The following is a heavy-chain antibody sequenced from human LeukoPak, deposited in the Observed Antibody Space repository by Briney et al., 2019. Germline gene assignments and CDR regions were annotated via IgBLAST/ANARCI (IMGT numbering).Heavy chain of an antibody. V-gene: IGHV4-38-2*02. CDR2: IYHSGST. CDR1: GYSISSGYH. Sequence: PSETLSLTCTVSGYSISSGYHWGWIRQPPGKGLEWIGSIYHSGSTYYNPSLKSRVTISVDTSKNQFSLKLSSVTAADTAVYYCARDGLYDSNAFDIWGQGTMVTVSS. J-gene: IGHJ3*02. D-gene: IGHD3-22*01. CDR3: ARDGLYDSNAFDI.